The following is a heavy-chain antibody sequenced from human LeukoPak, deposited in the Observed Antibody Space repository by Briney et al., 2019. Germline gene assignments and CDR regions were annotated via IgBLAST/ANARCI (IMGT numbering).Heavy chain of an antibody. Sequence: GESLKISCKASGYSFTSYWIGWVRQMPGKGLEWMGIIDPSDSDTRYTPSFQGQVTISADKTLTTAYLQWNSLKASDTAMYYCARQTAMGRSGDYWGQGTLVTVSS. J-gene: IGHJ4*02. CDR1: GYSFTSYW. D-gene: IGHD5-18*01. CDR2: IDPSDSDT. CDR3: ARQTAMGRSGDY. V-gene: IGHV5-51*01.